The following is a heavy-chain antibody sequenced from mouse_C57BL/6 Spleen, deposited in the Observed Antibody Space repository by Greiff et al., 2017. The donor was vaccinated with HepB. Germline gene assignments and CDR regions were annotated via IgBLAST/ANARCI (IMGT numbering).Heavy chain of an antibody. CDR3: ARHGHGYFDV. V-gene: IGHV1-64*01. Sequence: QVQLKQPGAELVKPGASVKLSCKASGYTFTSYWMHWVKQRPGQGLEWIGMIHPNSGSTNYNEKFKSKATLTVDKSSSTAYMQLSSLTSEDSAVYYCARHGHGYFDVWGTGTTVTVSS. CDR1: GYTFTSYW. D-gene: IGHD6-1*01. J-gene: IGHJ1*03. CDR2: IHPNSGST.